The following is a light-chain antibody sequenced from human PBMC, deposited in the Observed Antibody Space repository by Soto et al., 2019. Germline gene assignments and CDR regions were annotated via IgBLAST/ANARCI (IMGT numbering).Light chain of an antibody. CDR3: QHYDHLPIT. J-gene: IGKJ5*01. CDR1: QGISSY. V-gene: IGKV1-8*01. Sequence: AIRMTQSPSSFSASTGDRFTITCRASQGISSYLAWYQQKPGKAPKLLIYAASTLQSGVPSRFSGSGSGTDFTLTISCLQSEDFATYYCQHYDHLPITFGQGTRLEIK. CDR2: AAS.